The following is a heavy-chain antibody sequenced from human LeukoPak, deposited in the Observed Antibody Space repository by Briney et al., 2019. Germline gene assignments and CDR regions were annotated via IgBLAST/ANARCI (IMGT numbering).Heavy chain of an antibody. CDR3: ARTYSSSPADYFDY. D-gene: IGHD6-6*01. CDR2: ISAYNGNT. CDR1: GYTFTSYG. Sequence: ASVKVSCKASGYTFTSYGISWVRQAPGQGLEWMGWISAYNGNTNYAQKLQGRVTMTTDTSTSTAYMELRSLRSDDTAVYYCARTYSSSPADYFDYWGQGTLVTVSS. J-gene: IGHJ4*02. V-gene: IGHV1-18*01.